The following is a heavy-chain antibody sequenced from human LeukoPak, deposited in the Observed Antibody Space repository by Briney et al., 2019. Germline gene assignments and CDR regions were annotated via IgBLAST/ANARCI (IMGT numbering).Heavy chain of an antibody. V-gene: IGHV4-4*09. D-gene: IGHD1-7*01. CDR3: ARWKLNYSAFDI. Sequence: SETLSLTCPVSGGSISSYYWSWIRQPPGKGLEWIGYIYTSGSTNYNPSLKSRVTISVDTSKNQFSLKLSSVTAADTAVYYCARWKLNYSAFDIWGQGTMVTVSS. J-gene: IGHJ3*02. CDR2: IYTSGST. CDR1: GGSISSYY.